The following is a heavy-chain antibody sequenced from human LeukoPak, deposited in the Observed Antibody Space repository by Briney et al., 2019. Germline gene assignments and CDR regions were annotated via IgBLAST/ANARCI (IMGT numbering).Heavy chain of an antibody. CDR1: GGSISSYY. Sequence: SETLSLTCTVSGGSISSYYWSWIRQPPGKGLEWIGYIYYSGSTNYNPSLKSRVTISVDTSKNQFSLKLSSVTAADTAVYYCARGVAVADGLGYWGQGTLVTVSS. V-gene: IGHV4-59*01. D-gene: IGHD6-19*01. J-gene: IGHJ4*02. CDR3: ARGVAVADGLGY. CDR2: IYYSGST.